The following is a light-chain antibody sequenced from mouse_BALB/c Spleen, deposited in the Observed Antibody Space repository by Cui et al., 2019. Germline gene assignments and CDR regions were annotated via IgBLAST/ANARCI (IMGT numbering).Light chain of an antibody. CDR1: MSVRDKGPETY. J-gene: IGKJ1*01. V-gene: IGKV1-132*01. CDR3: LQGTYYRT. Sequence: DVVMTQTPLSLSVTIGQLHPLSRASTGMSVRDKGPETYLNWLQQRPGQAPKHLMYQVSKLDPGIPDRFSGSGSETDFTLKISRVEAEDLGVYYCLQGTYYRTFGGGTKLEIK. CDR2: QVS.